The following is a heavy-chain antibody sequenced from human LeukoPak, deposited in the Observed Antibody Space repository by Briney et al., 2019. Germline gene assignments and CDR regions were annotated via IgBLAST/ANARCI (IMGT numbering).Heavy chain of an antibody. CDR1: GFTFSDYY. Sequence: PGGFLRLSCAASGFTFSDYYMSWIRQAPGKGLEWVSSISSKSTSTSYADSVKGRFTISRDNAKNSPYLQMNSLRAEDTAVYYCARETILDIWGQGTMVTVSS. V-gene: IGHV3-11*06. CDR3: ARETILDI. CDR2: ISSKSTST. J-gene: IGHJ3*02. D-gene: IGHD2-21*01.